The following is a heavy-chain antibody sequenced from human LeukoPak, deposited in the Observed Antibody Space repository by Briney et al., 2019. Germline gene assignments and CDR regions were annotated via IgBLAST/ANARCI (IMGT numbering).Heavy chain of an antibody. D-gene: IGHD6-19*01. V-gene: IGHV3-15*01. CDR1: GFTFTNAW. Sequence: GGSLRLSCAASGFTFTNAWTSWVRQAPGKGLEWVGRILSKAGGETADYAAPVKGRFTISRDDSRNTVYLHMNSVKTDDTAVYYCPNHITVAGTLYWGQGTLVTVSS. CDR3: PNHITVAGTLY. CDR2: ILSKAGGETA. J-gene: IGHJ4*02.